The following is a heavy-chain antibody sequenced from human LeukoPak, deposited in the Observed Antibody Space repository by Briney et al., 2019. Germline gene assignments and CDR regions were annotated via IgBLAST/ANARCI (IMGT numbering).Heavy chain of an antibody. CDR1: GFIFSIYG. V-gene: IGHV3-23*01. CDR3: ASSKGSSGYYYLGY. J-gene: IGHJ4*02. CDR2: ISGSGGTT. D-gene: IGHD3-22*01. Sequence: GGSLRLSCAASGFIFSIYGMSWVRQAPGKGLEWVSTISGSGGTTYYADSVKGRFTISRDNAKNSLYLQMNSLRAEDTAVYYCASSKGSSGYYYLGYWGQGTLVTVSS.